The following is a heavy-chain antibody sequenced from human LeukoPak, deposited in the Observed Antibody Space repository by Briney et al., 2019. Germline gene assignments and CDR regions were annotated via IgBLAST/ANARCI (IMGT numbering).Heavy chain of an antibody. CDR1: GFTFSSYW. V-gene: IGHV3-7*01. D-gene: IGHD5-18*01. J-gene: IGHJ6*03. Sequence: PGGSLRLSCAASGFTFSSYWMSRVRQAPGKGLEWVANIKQDGSEKYYVDSVKGRFTISRDNAKNSLYLQMNSLRAEDTAVYYCARDRTNIQLWSYYYMDVWGKGTTVTVSS. CDR3: ARDRTNIQLWSYYYMDV. CDR2: IKQDGSEK.